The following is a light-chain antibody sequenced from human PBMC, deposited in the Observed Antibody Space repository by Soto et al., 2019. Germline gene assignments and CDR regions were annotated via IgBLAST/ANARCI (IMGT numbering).Light chain of an antibody. CDR2: EVS. CDR1: SSDVGGYNY. V-gene: IGLV2-8*01. Sequence: QSALTQPPSASGSPGQSVTISCTGTSSDVGGYNYVSWYQQHPGKAPKLMIYEVSKRPSGVPDRFSGSKSGNTASLTVSGLRAEDEADYYCSSYAGSNNPYVFGTGTKLTV. J-gene: IGLJ1*01. CDR3: SSYAGSNNPYV.